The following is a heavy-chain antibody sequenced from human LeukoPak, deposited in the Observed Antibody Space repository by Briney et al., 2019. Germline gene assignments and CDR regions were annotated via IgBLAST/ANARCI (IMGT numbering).Heavy chain of an antibody. CDR2: MNPNSGNT. J-gene: IGHJ4*02. D-gene: IGHD6-6*01. V-gene: IGHV1-8*01. Sequence: ASVKVSCKASGYTFTSYDINWVRQATGQGLEWMGWMNPNSGNTGYAQKFQGRVTMTRNTSISTAYMELSSLRSEDTAVYYCARGPISSIAARPPAKKYYFDYRGQGTLVTVSS. CDR3: ARGPISSIAARPPAKKYYFDY. CDR1: GYTFTSYD.